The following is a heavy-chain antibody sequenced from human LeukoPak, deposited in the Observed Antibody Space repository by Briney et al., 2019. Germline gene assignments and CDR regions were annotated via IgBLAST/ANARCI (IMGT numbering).Heavy chain of an antibody. Sequence: SETLSLTCTVSGGSISSGDYYWSWIRQPPGKGLEWIGYIYYSGSTYYNPSLKSRVTKSVDTSKNQFSLKLSSVTAADTAVYYCARWAVPRSVRLHFDYWGQGTLVTVSS. CDR2: IYYSGST. V-gene: IGHV4-30-4*08. CDR1: GGSISSGDYY. CDR3: ARWAVPRSVRLHFDY. J-gene: IGHJ4*02. D-gene: IGHD3-16*01.